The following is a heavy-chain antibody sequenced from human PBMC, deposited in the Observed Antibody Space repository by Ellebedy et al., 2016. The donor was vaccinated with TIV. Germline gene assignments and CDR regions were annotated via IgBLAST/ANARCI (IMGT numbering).Heavy chain of an antibody. CDR2: INPNSGGT. Sequence: ASVKVSXXASGYTFTGYYMHWVRQAPGQGLEWMGWINPNSGGTNYAQKFQGRVTMTRNTSISTAYMELSSLRSEDTAVYYCARPRYGSGRWGGDYWGQGTLVTVSS. CDR3: ARPRYGSGRWGGDY. D-gene: IGHD3-10*01. CDR1: GYTFTGYY. V-gene: IGHV1-2*02. J-gene: IGHJ4*02.